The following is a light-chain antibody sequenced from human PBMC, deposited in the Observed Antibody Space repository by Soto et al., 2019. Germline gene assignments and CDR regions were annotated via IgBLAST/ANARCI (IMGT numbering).Light chain of an antibody. Sequence: QSVLTQPASVSGSPGQSITISCTGTNSDIGNYNRVSWYQQHPGNAPKLLIYEVSKRPSGVSDRFSGSKSGNTASLTISGLQAEDEADYFCCSDAGSSTSPAVFGGGTQLTVL. V-gene: IGLV2-23*02. CDR3: CSDAGSSTSPAV. CDR1: NSDIGNYNR. CDR2: EVS. J-gene: IGLJ7*01.